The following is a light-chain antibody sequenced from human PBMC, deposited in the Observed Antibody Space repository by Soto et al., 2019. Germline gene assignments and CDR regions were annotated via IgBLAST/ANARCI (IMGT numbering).Light chain of an antibody. CDR2: EVT. J-gene: IGLJ3*02. V-gene: IGLV2-23*02. CDR3: CSYAGSYTWV. Sequence: QSALTQPASVSGSPGQSITISCTGTSSDVGSRNLVSWYQQHPGKAPKLIIYEVTKWPSGVSNRFSGSKSGNTASLTIFGLQAEAEADYYCCSYAGSYTWVFGGGTKLTVL. CDR1: SSDVGSRNL.